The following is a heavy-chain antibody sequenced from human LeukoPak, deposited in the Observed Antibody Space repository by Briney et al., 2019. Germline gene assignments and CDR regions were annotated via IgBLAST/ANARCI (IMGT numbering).Heavy chain of an antibody. CDR3: ARGVMGYSNYGGSVCMDV. J-gene: IGHJ6*03. Sequence: ASVKVSCKASGYSFTGYYIHWVRQAPGQGLEWMGIINPSGGSTSYAQKFQGRVTITADESTSTAYMELSSLRSEDTAVYYCARGVMGYSNYGGSVCMDVWGKGTTVTVSS. D-gene: IGHD4-11*01. CDR1: GYSFTGYY. CDR2: INPSGGST. V-gene: IGHV1-46*01.